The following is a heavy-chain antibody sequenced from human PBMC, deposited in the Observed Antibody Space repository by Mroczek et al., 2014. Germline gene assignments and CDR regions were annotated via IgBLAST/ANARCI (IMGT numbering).Heavy chain of an antibody. CDR3: ARTVTTVDYFDY. CDR2: IYYSGST. J-gene: IGHJ4*02. Sequence: QVQLQQWGPGLVKPSRTLSLTCTVSGGSISSGGYYWSWIRQHPGKGLEWIGYIYYSGSTYYNPSLKSRVTISVDTSKNQFSLKLSSVTAADTAVYYCARTVTTVDYFDYWGQGTLVTVSS. CDR1: GGSISSGGYY. D-gene: IGHD4-17*01. V-gene: IGHV4-31*03.